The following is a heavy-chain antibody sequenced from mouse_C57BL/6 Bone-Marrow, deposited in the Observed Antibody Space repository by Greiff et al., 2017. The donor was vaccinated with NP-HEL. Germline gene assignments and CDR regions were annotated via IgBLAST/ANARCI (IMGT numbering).Heavy chain of an antibody. Sequence: EVQLQQSGPELVKPGASVKISCKASGYTFTDYYMNWVKQSHGKSLEWIGDINPNNGGTSYNQKFKGKATLTVDKSSSTAYMELRSLTSEDSAVYYCARNSNCPYYYAMDYWGQGTSVTVSS. V-gene: IGHV1-26*01. CDR2: INPNNGGT. CDR1: GYTFTDYY. CDR3: ARNSNCPYYYAMDY. J-gene: IGHJ4*01. D-gene: IGHD2-5*01.